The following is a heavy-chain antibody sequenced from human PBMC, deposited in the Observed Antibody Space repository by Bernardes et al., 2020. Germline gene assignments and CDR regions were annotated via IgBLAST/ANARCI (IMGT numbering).Heavy chain of an antibody. CDR1: GYTFTSYG. CDR2: ISAYNGNT. Sequence: AAVKVSCKASGYTFTSYGISWVRQAPGQGLEWMGWISAYNGNTNYAQKLQGRVTMTTDTSTSTAYMELRSLRSDDTAVYYCARDSSGYNWFDPWGQGTLVTVSS. J-gene: IGHJ5*02. V-gene: IGHV1-18*01. D-gene: IGHD6-19*01. CDR3: ARDSSGYNWFDP.